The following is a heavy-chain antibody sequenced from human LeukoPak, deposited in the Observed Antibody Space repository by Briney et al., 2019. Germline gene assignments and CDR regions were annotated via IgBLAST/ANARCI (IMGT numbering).Heavy chain of an antibody. J-gene: IGHJ4*02. Sequence: GGSLRLSCTAPGFSFSNHYMRWIRQAPGKGLEWVANINEDGSNKWHLGSVKGRFTVSRDNARNSLYLQMNSLRVEDTAVYYCTRVIVAVPGYFDYFDFWGQGVLVTVSS. V-gene: IGHV3-7*01. CDR3: TRVIVAVPGYFDYFDF. CDR1: GFSFSNHY. D-gene: IGHD6-19*01. CDR2: INEDGSNK.